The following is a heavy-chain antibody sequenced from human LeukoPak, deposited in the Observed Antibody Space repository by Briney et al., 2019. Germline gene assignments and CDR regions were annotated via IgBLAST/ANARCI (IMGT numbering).Heavy chain of an antibody. CDR3: ARGGSSSWSDENWFDP. D-gene: IGHD6-13*01. CDR1: GYTFTSYG. Sequence: ASVKVSCKASGYTFTSYGISWVRQAPGQGLEWMGWISAYNGNANYAQKLQGRVTMTTDTSTSTTYMELRSLRSDDTAVYYCARGGSSSWSDENWFDPWGQGTLVTVSS. J-gene: IGHJ5*02. V-gene: IGHV1-18*01. CDR2: ISAYNGNA.